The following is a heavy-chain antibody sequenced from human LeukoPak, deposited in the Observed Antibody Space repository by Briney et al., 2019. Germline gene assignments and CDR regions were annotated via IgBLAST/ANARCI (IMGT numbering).Heavy chain of an antibody. CDR2: IYSGGSI. Sequence: SGGSLRLSCAASGFAVSHNYMSWVRQAPGKGLEWVSCIYSGGSIDYADSVKGRFTISRDNAKNALYLQMNSLRLEDTAFYYCVKDIPARRLELCPPFDYWGQGTLVTVSS. CDR1: GFAVSHNY. J-gene: IGHJ4*02. V-gene: IGHV3-53*05. CDR3: VKDIPARRLELCPPFDY. D-gene: IGHD3-16*01.